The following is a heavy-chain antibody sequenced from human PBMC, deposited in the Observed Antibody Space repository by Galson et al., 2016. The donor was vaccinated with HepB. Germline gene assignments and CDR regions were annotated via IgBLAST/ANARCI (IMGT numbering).Heavy chain of an antibody. CDR2: VGAGGGT. J-gene: IGHJ6*02. CDR3: AKRSDMGRGGSNYHYAMDV. D-gene: IGHD3-10*01. Sequence: SLRLSCAASGFTFSNYAMRWVRQAPGKGLEWVSTVGAGGGTYYAASMKGRFTISRDISKNTLYLQVNSLRAEDTAIYYCAKRSDMGRGGSNYHYAMDVWGQGTTVTVSS. CDR1: GFTFSNYA. V-gene: IGHV3-23*01.